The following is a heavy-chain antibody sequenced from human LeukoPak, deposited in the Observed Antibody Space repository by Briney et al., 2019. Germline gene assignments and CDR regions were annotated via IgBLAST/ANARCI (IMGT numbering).Heavy chain of an antibody. CDR2: IKHDGSEK. V-gene: IGHV3-7*03. Sequence: QTGGSLRLSCAASGFTFTAYLMSWVRQAPGKGLEWVADIKHDGSEKYYVDSVKGRFTISRDNVKNSLFLQMSNLRAEDTAVYFCARGGGLDVWGQGATVTVSS. CDR1: GFTFTAYL. J-gene: IGHJ6*02. CDR3: ARGGGLDV. D-gene: IGHD3-16*01.